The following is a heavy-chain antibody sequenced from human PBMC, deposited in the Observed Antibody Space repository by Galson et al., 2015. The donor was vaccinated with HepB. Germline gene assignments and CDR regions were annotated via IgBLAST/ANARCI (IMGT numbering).Heavy chain of an antibody. J-gene: IGHJ4*02. CDR1: GFTFSDYY. Sequence: SLRLSCAASGFTFSDYYMSWIRQAPGKGLEWVSYISSSSSYTNYADSVKGRFTISRDNAKNSLYLQMNSLRAEDTAVYYCARGRARSNNHYYHSKQYYFDYWGQGTLVTVSS. CDR3: ARGRARSNNHYYHSKQYYFDY. CDR2: ISSSSSYT. D-gene: IGHD3-22*01. V-gene: IGHV3-11*06.